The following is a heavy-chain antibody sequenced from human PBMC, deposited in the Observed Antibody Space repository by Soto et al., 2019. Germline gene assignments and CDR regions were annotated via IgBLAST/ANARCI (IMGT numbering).Heavy chain of an antibody. V-gene: IGHV4-59*01. CDR2: IYYSGST. CDR1: GCSISSYY. J-gene: IGHJ5*02. Sequence: SETLSLTCPVSGCSISSYYWSWIRQPPGKGLEWIGYIYYSGSTNYNPSLKSRVTISVDTSKNQFSLKLSSVTAADTAVYYCAREVDYYDSSGPENWFDPWGQGTLVTVSS. CDR3: AREVDYYDSSGPENWFDP. D-gene: IGHD3-22*01.